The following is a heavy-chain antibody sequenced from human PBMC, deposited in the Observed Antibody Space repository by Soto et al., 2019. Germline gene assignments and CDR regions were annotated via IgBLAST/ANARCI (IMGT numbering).Heavy chain of an antibody. CDR2: IHYDGRT. Sequence: QLQLQESGPGLVKPSETLSLTCTVSGGPIRSGEYYWGWIRQSPGKGLEWIVTIHYDGRTYYTPSLKIRVTISVDTSRNQFSLKLSYVTAADTAVYYCVGQVGRGLWYFDLWGRGTLVTLSS. V-gene: IGHV4-39*01. CDR1: GGPIRSGEYY. D-gene: IGHD3-16*01. J-gene: IGHJ2*01. CDR3: VGQVGRGLWYFDL.